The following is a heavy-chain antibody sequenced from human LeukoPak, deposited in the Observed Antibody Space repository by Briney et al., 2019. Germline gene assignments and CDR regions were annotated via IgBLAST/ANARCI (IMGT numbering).Heavy chain of an antibody. J-gene: IGHJ4*02. D-gene: IGHD3-22*01. CDR2: ISSSGSTI. CDR1: GFTFSSYE. V-gene: IGHV3-48*03. CDR3: ARVDHYYDSSGYYYGYFDY. Sequence: QTGGSLRLPCAASGFTFSSYEMNWVRQAPGKGLEWVSYISSSGSTIYYADSVKGRFTISRDNAKNSLYLQMNSLRAEDTAVYYCARVDHYYDSSGYYYGYFDYWDQGTLVTVSS.